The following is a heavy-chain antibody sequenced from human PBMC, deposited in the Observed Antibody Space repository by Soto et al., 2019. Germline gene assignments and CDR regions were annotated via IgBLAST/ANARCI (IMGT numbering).Heavy chain of an antibody. CDR2: IIPIFGIA. D-gene: IGHD2-2*01. CDR1: GGTFSRYS. V-gene: IGHV1-69*08. Sequence: QVQLVQSGAEVKKPGSSVKVSCKASGGTFSRYSITWVRQAPGHGLEWIGRIIPIFGIASYAQKFQGRVTITADESTSPAYMELSSLRSDDTAVYYCAREDRDRGTGLVPAASDGMDVWGQGTTVTVSS. CDR3: AREDRDRGTGLVPAASDGMDV. J-gene: IGHJ6*02.